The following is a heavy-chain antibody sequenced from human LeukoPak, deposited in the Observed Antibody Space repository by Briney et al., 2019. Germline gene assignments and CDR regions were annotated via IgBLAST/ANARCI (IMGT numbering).Heavy chain of an antibody. D-gene: IGHD1-20*01. CDR2: IIPNSGGT. CDR1: GYTFIDYY. Sequence: GASVKVSCKASGYTFIDYYMHWVRQAPGQGLEWMGWIIPNSGGTNYAQKFQGRVTMTRDTSISTAYMELSSLRSDDTAVYYCATDWGVIGTSSYWGQGTLVTVSS. CDR3: ATDWGVIGTSSY. J-gene: IGHJ4*02. V-gene: IGHV1-2*02.